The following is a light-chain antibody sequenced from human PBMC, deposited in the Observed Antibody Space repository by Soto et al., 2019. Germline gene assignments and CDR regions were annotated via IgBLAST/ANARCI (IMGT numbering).Light chain of an antibody. CDR3: QQSYSTLT. J-gene: IGKJ3*01. V-gene: IGKV1-39*01. CDR2: AAS. CDR1: QSISSY. Sequence: DLQMTQSPSSLSASVGDRVTITCRASQSISSYLNWYQQKPGKAPKLLIYAASSLQSGVPSRFSGSGSGTDFTLTISSLQPEDFATYYCQQSYSTLTFGPGTNVDIK.